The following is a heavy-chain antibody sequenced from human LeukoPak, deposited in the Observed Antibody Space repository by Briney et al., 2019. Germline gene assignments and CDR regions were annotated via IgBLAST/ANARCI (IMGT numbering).Heavy chain of an antibody. D-gene: IGHD2-2*01. CDR2: IYYSGST. V-gene: IGHV4-39*01. J-gene: IGHJ4*02. Sequence: SETLSLTCTVSGGSISSTSYYWGWIRQPPGKWLEWIGSIYYSGSTYYNPSLKSRVTISVDTSMNQFSLKLSSVTAADTAVYYCASPLGYCSSTNCYGDYWGQGTLVTVSS. CDR3: ASPLGYCSSTNCYGDY. CDR1: GGSISSTSYY.